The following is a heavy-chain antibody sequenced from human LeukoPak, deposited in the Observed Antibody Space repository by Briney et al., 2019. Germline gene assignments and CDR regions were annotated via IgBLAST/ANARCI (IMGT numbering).Heavy chain of an antibody. J-gene: IGHJ6*02. CDR3: ARDPYSSTWSYGMDV. D-gene: IGHD6-6*01. V-gene: IGHV3-33*01. CDR1: GFNFNIYG. CDR2: IWFDGSNK. Sequence: SGGSLRLSCATSGFNFNIYGMHWVRQAPGKGLEWVAVIWFDGSNKYYAKSVEGRFIISRDNYEKTLFLQMNSLRAEDTAVYYCARDPYSSTWSYGMDVWGQGTTVTVSS.